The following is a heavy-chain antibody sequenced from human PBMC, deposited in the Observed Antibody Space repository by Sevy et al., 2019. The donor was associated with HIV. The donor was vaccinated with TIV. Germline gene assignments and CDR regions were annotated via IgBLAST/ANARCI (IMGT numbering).Heavy chain of an antibody. Sequence: GGSLRLSCAGSGFTPSTYGMHWVRQAPGKGLEWVAVIGYDGNNKYYADSVKGRFTISRDNSKNTLFLQMDSLRAEDTAVYYCARDPRMYGDYLLAYFDYWGQGALVTVSS. CDR2: IGYDGNNK. V-gene: IGHV3-33*01. CDR1: GFTPSTYG. D-gene: IGHD2-8*01. J-gene: IGHJ4*02. CDR3: ARDPRMYGDYLLAYFDY.